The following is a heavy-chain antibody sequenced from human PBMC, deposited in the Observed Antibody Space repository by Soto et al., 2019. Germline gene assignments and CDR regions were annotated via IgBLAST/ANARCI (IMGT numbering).Heavy chain of an antibody. Sequence: SETLSLTCTVSGGSLSSYYWSWIRQPPGKGLEWIGYIYYSGSTNYNPSLKSRVTISVDTSKNQFSLKLSSVTAADTAVYYCAREGVSSSWYNYYGMDVWGQGTTVNVSS. CDR2: IYYSGST. J-gene: IGHJ6*02. D-gene: IGHD6-13*01. CDR1: GGSLSSYY. CDR3: AREGVSSSWYNYYGMDV. V-gene: IGHV4-59*01.